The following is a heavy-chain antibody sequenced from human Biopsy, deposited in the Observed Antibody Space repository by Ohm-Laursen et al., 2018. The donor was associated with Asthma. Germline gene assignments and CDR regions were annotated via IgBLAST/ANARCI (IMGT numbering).Heavy chain of an antibody. CDR2: HDHEEGGT. J-gene: IGHJ4*02. CDR3: ASDFPKDYVRYNFQF. V-gene: IGHV1-24*01. Sequence: GASVKVSCKFSGYSLTDLSMHWVRQAPRQGLEWMGGHDHEEGGTVNARRFQGRVTMTEDTSTDTAYMELSSLSSDDTAVYYCASDFPKDYVRYNFQFWGQGTLVTVSS. CDR1: GYSLTDLS. D-gene: IGHD4-17*01.